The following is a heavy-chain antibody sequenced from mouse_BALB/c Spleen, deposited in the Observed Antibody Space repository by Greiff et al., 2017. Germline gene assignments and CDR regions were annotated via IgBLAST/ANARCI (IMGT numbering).Heavy chain of an antibody. Sequence: DVMLVESGGGLVKPGGSLKLSCAASGFTFSSYAMSWVRQSPEKRLEWVAEISSGGSYTYYPDTVTGRFTISRDNAKNTLYLEMSSLRSEDTAMYYCAREGYGSSPMDYWGQGTSVTVSS. J-gene: IGHJ4*01. CDR3: AREGYGSSPMDY. CDR2: ISSGGSYT. CDR1: GFTFSSYA. V-gene: IGHV5-9-4*01. D-gene: IGHD1-1*01.